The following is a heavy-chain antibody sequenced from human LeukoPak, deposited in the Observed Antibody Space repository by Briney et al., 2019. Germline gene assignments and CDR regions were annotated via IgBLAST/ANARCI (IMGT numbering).Heavy chain of an antibody. J-gene: IGHJ4*02. V-gene: IGHV1-2*02. CDR3: AKDTGNFNFGDY. CDR2: INPNSGGT. Sequence: ASVKVSCKASGYTFTGYYMHWVRQAPGQGLEWMGWINPNSGGTNYAQKFQGRVTMTRDASISTAYMELSSLRSDDTAVYYCAKDTGNFNFGDYWGQGTLVTVSS. D-gene: IGHD5-18*01. CDR1: GYTFTGYY.